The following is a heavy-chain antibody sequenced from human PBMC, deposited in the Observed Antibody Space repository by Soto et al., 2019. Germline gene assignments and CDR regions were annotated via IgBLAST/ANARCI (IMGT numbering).Heavy chain of an antibody. D-gene: IGHD5-18*01. CDR2: IYSGGST. Sequence: EVQLVESGGGLIQPGGSLRLSCAASGFTVSSTYMSWVRQAPGQGLEWVSVIYSGGSTYYADSVKGRFTIYRDNSTSTLYLQMISLRAEDTAVYYCGRSGYRYGPFDYWGQGTLGTVSS. CDR1: GFTVSSTY. V-gene: IGHV3-53*01. J-gene: IGHJ4*02. CDR3: GRSGYRYGPFDY.